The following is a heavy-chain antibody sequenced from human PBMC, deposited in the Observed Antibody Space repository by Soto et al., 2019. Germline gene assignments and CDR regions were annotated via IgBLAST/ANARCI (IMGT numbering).Heavy chain of an antibody. CDR3: VRRHVSATGIDWFDP. V-gene: IGHV1-3*01. D-gene: IGHD6-13*01. Sequence: ASVKVSCKASGYSFTSYGIHWVRQAPGQRLEWMGWINAANGDTKYSPKFQGRVTITRDTSASTAYMELSSLRSEDTAVYYCVRRHVSATGIDWFDPWGQGTLVTVSS. CDR1: GYSFTSYG. CDR2: INAANGDT. J-gene: IGHJ5*02.